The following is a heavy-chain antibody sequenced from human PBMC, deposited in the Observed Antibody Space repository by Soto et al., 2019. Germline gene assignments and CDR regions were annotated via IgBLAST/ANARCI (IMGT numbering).Heavy chain of an antibody. J-gene: IGHJ6*02. V-gene: IGHV3-23*01. Sequence: PGGSLRLSCAASGFTFSSYAMSWVRQAPGKGLEWVSAISGSGGSTYYADSVKGRFTISRDNSKNTLYLQMNSLRAEDTAVYYCAKEYGGGGWLQFYYYGMDVWGQGTTVTASS. CDR2: ISGSGGST. CDR1: GFTFSSYA. D-gene: IGHD5-12*01. CDR3: AKEYGGGGWLQFYYYGMDV.